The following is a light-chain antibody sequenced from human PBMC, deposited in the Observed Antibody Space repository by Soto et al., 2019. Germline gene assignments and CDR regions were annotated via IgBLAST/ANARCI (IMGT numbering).Light chain of an antibody. Sequence: QSALTQPASVSGSPGQSITISCTGTSSDVGFSNYIFWYQQQPGKAPKLIISDVSNRPSGVSNRFSGSKSANTASLTISGLQAEDEADYYCSSFTSSDTDVFGSGTKVTVL. V-gene: IGLV2-14*03. J-gene: IGLJ1*01. CDR1: SSDVGFSNY. CDR2: DVS. CDR3: SSFTSSDTDV.